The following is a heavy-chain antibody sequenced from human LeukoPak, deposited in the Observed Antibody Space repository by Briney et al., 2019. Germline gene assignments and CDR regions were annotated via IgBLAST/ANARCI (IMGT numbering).Heavy chain of an antibody. J-gene: IGHJ5*02. D-gene: IGHD3-22*01. CDR3: ARRKRTYYYDSSGSNWFDP. Sequence: PGGSLRLSCAASGFTFSSYDMHWVRQATGKGLEWVSAIGTAGDTYYPGSVKGRFTISRENAKNSLYLQMNSLRAGDTAVYYCARRKRTYYYDSSGSNWFDPWGQGTLVTVSS. CDR2: IGTAGDT. V-gene: IGHV3-13*01. CDR1: GFTFSSYD.